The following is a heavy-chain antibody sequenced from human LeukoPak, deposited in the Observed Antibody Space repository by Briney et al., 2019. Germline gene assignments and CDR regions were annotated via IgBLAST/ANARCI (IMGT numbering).Heavy chain of an antibody. J-gene: IGHJ4*02. Sequence: PSETLSLTCTVSGGSISSGSYYWSWIRQPAGKGLEWIGRIYTSGSTNYNPSLKSRVTISVDTSKNQFSLKLSSVTAADTAVYYCARGLIGAYSSTYFDYWGQGTLVTVSS. V-gene: IGHV4-61*02. D-gene: IGHD6-13*01. CDR3: ARGLIGAYSSTYFDY. CDR2: IYTSGST. CDR1: GGSISSGSYY.